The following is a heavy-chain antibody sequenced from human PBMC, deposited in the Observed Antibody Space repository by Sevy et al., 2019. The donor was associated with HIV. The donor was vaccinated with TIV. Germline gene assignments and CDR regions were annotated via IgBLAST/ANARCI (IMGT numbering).Heavy chain of an antibody. V-gene: IGHV1-69*13. CDR1: GDTFNNSA. D-gene: IGHD3-10*01. J-gene: IGHJ4*02. Sequence: ASVKVSCKASGDTFNNSALSWLRQAPGQGLEWMGAVNPIFGTANYALKFQGRVTLTADVSTSTAYMGLTSLRSEDTAVYYCAGKSGTYYLYYFEYWGQGTLVTVSS. CDR2: VNPIFGTA. CDR3: AGKSGTYYLYYFEY.